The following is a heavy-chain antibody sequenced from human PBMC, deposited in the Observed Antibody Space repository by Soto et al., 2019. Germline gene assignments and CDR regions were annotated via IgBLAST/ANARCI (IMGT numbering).Heavy chain of an antibody. CDR3: ARDDPFRAWGNDVVYYGMDV. D-gene: IGHD1-1*01. J-gene: IGHJ6*02. CDR1: GGTFSSYA. Sequence: GASVKVSCKASGGTFSSYAISWVRQAPGQGLEWMGGIIPIFGTANYAQKFQGRVTITADESTSTAYMELSSLRSEDTAVYYCARDDPFRAWGNDVVYYGMDVWGQGTTVTVSS. V-gene: IGHV1-69*13. CDR2: IIPIFGTA.